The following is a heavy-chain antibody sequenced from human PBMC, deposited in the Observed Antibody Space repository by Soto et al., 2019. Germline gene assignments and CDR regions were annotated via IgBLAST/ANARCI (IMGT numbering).Heavy chain of an antibody. CDR3: AKDQWEKRRVLVRGVIR. Sequence: GESLKISCAASGFTFSSYAMSWVRQAPGKGLEWVSAISGSGGSTYYADSVKGRFTISRDNSKNTLYLQMNSLRAEDTAVYYCAKDQWEKRRVLVRGVIRWGQGTLVTVSS. CDR2: ISGSGGST. CDR1: GFTFSSYA. V-gene: IGHV3-23*01. J-gene: IGHJ4*02. D-gene: IGHD3-10*01.